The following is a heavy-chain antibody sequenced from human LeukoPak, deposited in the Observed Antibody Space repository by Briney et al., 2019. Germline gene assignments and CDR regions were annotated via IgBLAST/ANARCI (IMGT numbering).Heavy chain of an antibody. J-gene: IGHJ5*02. CDR3: ARVATGSYDWFDP. CDR1: GFTLNGYW. CDR2: INSDGSTT. V-gene: IGHV3-74*01. Sequence: PGGSLRLSCAAPGFTLNGYWMHWVRQAPGKGLVWVSRINSDGSTTSYADSVKGRFTISRDNSKNTLYLQMNSLRAEDTPVYFCARVATGSYDWFDPWGQGTLVTVSS. D-gene: IGHD3-10*01.